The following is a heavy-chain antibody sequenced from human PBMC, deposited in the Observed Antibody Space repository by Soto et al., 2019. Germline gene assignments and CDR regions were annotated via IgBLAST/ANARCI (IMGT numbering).Heavy chain of an antibody. D-gene: IGHD3-10*01. J-gene: IGHJ4*02. CDR3: ARGDGYDSGSYDPY. CDR1: GFTFSSYS. Sequence: GGSLRLSCAASGFTFSSYSMNWVRQAPGKGLEWVSSIRSSSSYIYYAGSVKGRFTVSRDNAKNSLYLQMNSLRGEDTAVYYSARGDGYDSGSYDPYWGQGTLVTVSS. CDR2: IRSSSSYI. V-gene: IGHV3-21*01.